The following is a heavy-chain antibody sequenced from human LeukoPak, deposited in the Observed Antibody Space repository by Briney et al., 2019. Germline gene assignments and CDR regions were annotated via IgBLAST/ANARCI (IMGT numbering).Heavy chain of an antibody. D-gene: IGHD3-9*01. CDR3: ATEYYDILTGYQYYFDY. CDR2: FVPEDGET. Sequence: ASVKVSSKVSGYTLPELSMHWVRKPPGKGLGGGGGFVPEDGETIYAQKFQGRVTMTEDTSTDTAYMELSSLGSEDTAVYYCATEYYDILTGYQYYFDYWGQGTLVTVSS. J-gene: IGHJ4*02. CDR1: GYTLPELS. V-gene: IGHV1-24*01.